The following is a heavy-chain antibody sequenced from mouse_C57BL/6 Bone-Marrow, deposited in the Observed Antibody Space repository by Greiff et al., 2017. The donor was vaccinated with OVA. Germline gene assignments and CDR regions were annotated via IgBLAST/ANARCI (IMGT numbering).Heavy chain of an antibody. D-gene: IGHD3-2*02. CDR2: INPNNGGT. J-gene: IGHJ4*01. CDR1: GYTFTDYN. V-gene: IGHV1-18*01. Sequence: EVQLQQSGPELVKPGASVKIPCKASGYTFTDYNMDWVKQSHGKSLEWIGDINPNNGGTIYNQKFKGKATLTVDKSSSTAYMELRSLTSEDTAVYYCARDSSGDFYYAMDYWGQGTAVTVSS. CDR3: ARDSSGDFYYAMDY.